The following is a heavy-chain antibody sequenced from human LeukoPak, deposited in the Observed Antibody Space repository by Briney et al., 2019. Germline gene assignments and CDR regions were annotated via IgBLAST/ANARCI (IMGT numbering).Heavy chain of an antibody. CDR3: TKEGREDYTYYMNV. CDR2: LKYVCCST. Sequence: SLSLSCAACGFILHEYWMLWVLQAAAKGVGGVAVLKYVCCSTYYADSVTGRFTISRDNHKNSLYLPMNSLSAEDTAVYDFTKEGREDYTYYMNVWGKGNTVTVSS. V-gene: IGHV3-43D*03. J-gene: IGHJ6*03. D-gene: IGHD1-26*01. CDR1: GFILHEYW.